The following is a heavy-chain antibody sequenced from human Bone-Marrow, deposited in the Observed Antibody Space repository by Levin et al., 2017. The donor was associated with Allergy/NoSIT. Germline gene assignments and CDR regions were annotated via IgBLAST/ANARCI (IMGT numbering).Heavy chain of an antibody. D-gene: IGHD4-17*01. CDR2: VSSDGSSK. CDR3: AEGTIGGLRGQNFYYGMDV. CDR1: GIAFSRYA. J-gene: IGHJ6*02. Sequence: PGGSLRLSCAASGIAFSRYAMHWVRQAPGEGVEWVAVVSSDGSSKHYADSVKGRFTISRDNSKNTLYLQMNSVRTEDTAVYYCAEGTIGGLRGQNFYYGMDVWGQGTTVTVSS. V-gene: IGHV3-30*04.